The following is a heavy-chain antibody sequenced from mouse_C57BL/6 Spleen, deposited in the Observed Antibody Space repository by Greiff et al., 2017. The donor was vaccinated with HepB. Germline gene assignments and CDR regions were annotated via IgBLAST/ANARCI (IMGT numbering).Heavy chain of an antibody. Sequence: QVQLQQPGAELVMPGASVKLSCKASGYTFTSYWMHWVKQRPGQGLEWIGEIDPSDSYTNYNQKFKGKSTLTVDKSSSPAYMQLSSLTSEDSAVYYCARWDYYGSSYAMDYWGQGTSVTVSS. CDR2: IDPSDSYT. CDR1: GYTFTSYW. J-gene: IGHJ4*01. CDR3: ARWDYYGSSYAMDY. V-gene: IGHV1-69*01. D-gene: IGHD1-1*01.